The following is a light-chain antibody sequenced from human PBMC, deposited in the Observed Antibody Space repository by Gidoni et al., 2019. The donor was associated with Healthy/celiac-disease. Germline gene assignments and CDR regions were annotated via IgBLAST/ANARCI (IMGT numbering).Light chain of an antibody. J-gene: IGLJ3*02. CDR3: QSYDSSNPWV. Sequence: MLTQPHSVSESPGKTVTISCTRSSGSIASNYVQWYQQRPGSSPTTVIYEDNQRPSGVPDRFSGSIDSSSNSASLTISGLKTEDEADYYCQSYDSSNPWVFGGGTKLTVL. CDR2: EDN. CDR1: SGSIASNY. V-gene: IGLV6-57*01.